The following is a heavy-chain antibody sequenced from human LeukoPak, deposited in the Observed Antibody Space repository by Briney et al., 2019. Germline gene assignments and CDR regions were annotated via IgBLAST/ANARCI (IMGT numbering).Heavy chain of an antibody. V-gene: IGHV3-23*01. CDR3: EPPLQFLES. CDR1: GFTFGDYA. CDR2: INSNGGST. J-gene: IGHJ5*02. D-gene: IGHD3-3*01. Sequence: GGSLRLSCTASGFTFGDYAVNWFRQAPGKGLEWVSTINSNGGSTYYASSVKGRFTISRDNSRNTLYLRMSSLRAEDTAVYYCEPPLQFLESWGQGTMVIVSS.